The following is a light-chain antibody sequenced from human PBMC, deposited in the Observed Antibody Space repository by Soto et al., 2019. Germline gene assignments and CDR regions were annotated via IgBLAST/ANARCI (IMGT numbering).Light chain of an antibody. V-gene: IGKV3-15*01. CDR3: QQYKCGPIT. CDR2: GAS. CDR1: QSVILE. Sequence: EIVMTQSPATLSVSPGERATLSCRDSQSVILELAWYQQKPGQAPRLLMYGASTRATGIPARFSGSGSGTEFTLTISGLQSEDFAIYFCQQYKCGPITFGQGTRLEIK. J-gene: IGKJ5*01.